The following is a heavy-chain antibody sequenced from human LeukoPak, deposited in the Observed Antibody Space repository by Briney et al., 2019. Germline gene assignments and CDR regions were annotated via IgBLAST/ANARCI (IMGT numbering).Heavy chain of an antibody. V-gene: IGHV1-8*01. J-gene: IGHJ6*02. Sequence: PVASVKVSCKASGYTFTSYDINWVRQATGQGLEWMGWMNPNSGNTGYAQKLQGRVTMTRNTSITTAYLELSRLRSEDTAVYYCARVPAYHDYSGYSAYYDNGMDVWGQGTTVTVSS. CDR1: GYTFTSYD. D-gene: IGHD3-22*01. CDR3: ARVPAYHDYSGYSAYYDNGMDV. CDR2: MNPNSGNT.